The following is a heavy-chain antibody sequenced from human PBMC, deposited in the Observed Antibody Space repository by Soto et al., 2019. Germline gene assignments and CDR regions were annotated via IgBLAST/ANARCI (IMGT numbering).Heavy chain of an antibody. CDR3: ARWGSLGYCSSTSCYRSYYYGMDV. V-gene: IGHV5-51*01. J-gene: IGHJ6*02. CDR1: GYSFTSYW. Sequence: PGESLKISCKGSGYSFTSYWIGWVRQMPGKGLEWMGIIYPGDSDTRYSPSFQGQVTISADKSISTAYLQWSSLKASDTAMYYCARWGSLGYCSSTSCYRSYYYGMDVWGQGTTVTVSS. CDR2: IYPGDSDT. D-gene: IGHD2-2*01.